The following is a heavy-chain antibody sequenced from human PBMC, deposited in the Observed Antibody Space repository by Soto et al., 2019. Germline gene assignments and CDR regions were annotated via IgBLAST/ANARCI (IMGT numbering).Heavy chain of an antibody. Sequence: PGGSLRLSCAASGFTFSSYWMSWVRQAPGKGLEWVANIKQDGSEKYYVDSVKGRFTISRDNAKNSLYLQMNSLRAEDTAVYYCARVAGKWLRGIYWPYWGQGTLVTVS. J-gene: IGHJ4*02. CDR2: IKQDGSEK. V-gene: IGHV3-7*01. D-gene: IGHD5-12*01. CDR3: ARVAGKWLRGIYWPY. CDR1: GFTFSSYW.